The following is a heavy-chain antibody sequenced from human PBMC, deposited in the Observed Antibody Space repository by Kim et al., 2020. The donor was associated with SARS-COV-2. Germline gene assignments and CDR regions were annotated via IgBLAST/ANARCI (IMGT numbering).Heavy chain of an antibody. D-gene: IGHD3-10*01. CDR2: ISWNSGSI. V-gene: IGHV3-9*01. CDR1: GFTFGDYA. CDR3: AKDTHYYGPLTKYYYGMDV. J-gene: IGHJ6*02. Sequence: GGSMRLSCAASGFTFGDYAMHWVRQAPGKGLEWFSGISWNSGSIGYVDSVKGRFTISRDNAKNSLYLQMNSLRAEDTALYYCAKDTHYYGPLTKYYYGMDVWGQGTTVTVSS.